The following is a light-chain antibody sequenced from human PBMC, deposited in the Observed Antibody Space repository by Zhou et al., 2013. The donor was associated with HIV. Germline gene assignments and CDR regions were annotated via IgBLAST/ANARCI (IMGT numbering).Light chain of an antibody. CDR2: AAS. J-gene: IGKJ5*01. Sequence: IRLTQSPSSLSASTGDRVTITCRASQGIGTYLAWYQQKPGKVPKRLIYAASSLQSGVPSRFSGSGSGTEFTLTISSLQPEDFATYYCLQHNSYPITFGQGTRLEIK. CDR3: LQHNSYPIT. V-gene: IGKV1-17*03. CDR1: QGIGTY.